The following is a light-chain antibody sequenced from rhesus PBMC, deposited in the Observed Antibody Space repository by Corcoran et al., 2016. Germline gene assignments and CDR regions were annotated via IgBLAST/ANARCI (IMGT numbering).Light chain of an antibody. CDR3: QQHDNSPPT. V-gene: IGKV1-69*01. CDR1: QGISNW. J-gene: IGKJ4*01. CDR2: RAS. Sequence: DIQMTQSPSSLSASVGDRVTISCRASQGISNWLAWYQQKPWKASNLLIYRASNLETGVPSRFSGSGSCTDFTLTISSLQPEDVATYDCQQHDNSPPTFGGGTKVEIK.